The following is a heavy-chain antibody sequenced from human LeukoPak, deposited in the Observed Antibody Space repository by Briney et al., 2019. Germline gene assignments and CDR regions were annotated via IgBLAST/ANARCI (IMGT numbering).Heavy chain of an antibody. Sequence: SETLSLTCTVSGGSISSSSYYWGWIRQPPGKGLEWIGSIYYSGSTYYNPSLKSRVTISVDTSKNQFSLKLSSVTAADTAVYYCARVASWGYYDSSGYQAERGCDYWGQGTLVTVSS. CDR2: IYYSGST. V-gene: IGHV4-39*07. J-gene: IGHJ4*02. CDR1: GGSISSSSYY. CDR3: ARVASWGYYDSSGYQAERGCDY. D-gene: IGHD3-22*01.